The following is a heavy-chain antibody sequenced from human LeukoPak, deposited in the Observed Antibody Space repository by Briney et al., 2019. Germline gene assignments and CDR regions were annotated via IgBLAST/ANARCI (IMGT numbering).Heavy chain of an antibody. CDR1: GFTFSRYG. V-gene: IGHV3-30*03. D-gene: IGHD6-6*01. CDR3: ARDLYSSLSGVFDY. CDR2: ISYDGSNK. J-gene: IGHJ4*02. Sequence: GRSLRLSCAASGFTFSRYGMHWVREASGKGLEWVALISYDGSNKYYADSVKGRFTISRDNSKNTLYLQMDSLRAEDTAVYYCARDLYSSLSGVFDYWGQGTLVTVSS.